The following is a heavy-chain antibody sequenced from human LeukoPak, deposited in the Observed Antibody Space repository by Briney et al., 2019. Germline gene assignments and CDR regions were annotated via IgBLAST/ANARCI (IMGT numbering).Heavy chain of an antibody. CDR3: ASTIVVVPAAIFGGFDY. CDR1: GYTFTGYY. V-gene: IGHV1-2*02. CDR2: INPNSGGT. Sequence: GASVKVSCKASGYTFTGYYMHWVRRAPGQGLEWMGWINPNSGGTNYAQKFQGRVTMTRDTSISTAYIELSRLRSDDTAVYYCASTIVVVPAAIFGGFDYWGQGTLVTVSS. D-gene: IGHD2-2*02. J-gene: IGHJ4*02.